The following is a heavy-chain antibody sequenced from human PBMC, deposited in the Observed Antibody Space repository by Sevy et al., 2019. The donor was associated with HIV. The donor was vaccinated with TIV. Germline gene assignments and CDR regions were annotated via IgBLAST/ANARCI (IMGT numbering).Heavy chain of an antibody. CDR2: FDPGDGET. D-gene: IGHD3-22*01. J-gene: IGHJ4*02. CDR3: ATTKDYYDSSGSPFDD. CDR1: GSTLTRLA. V-gene: IGHV1-24*01. Sequence: ASVKVSRKVSGSTLTRLAIHWVRQAPGKGPEWMGSFDPGDGETIYSQTFQGRVTMTEDTSTDTGYMELSSLRSEDTAVYYCATTKDYYDSSGSPFDDWGQGTLVTVSS.